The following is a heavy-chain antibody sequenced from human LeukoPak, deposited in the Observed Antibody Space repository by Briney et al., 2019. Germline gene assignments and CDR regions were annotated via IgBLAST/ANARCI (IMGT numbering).Heavy chain of an antibody. J-gene: IGHJ4*02. Sequence: GGSLRLSCAASGLTFNNAWMNWVRQAPGKGLEWVGRVKSKADGGSIDYGAPVKGRFTISRDDSKSIAYLQMNSLKTEDTAVYYCARAGAGYSYGPYYFDYWGQGTLVTVSS. CDR3: ARAGAGYSYGPYYFDY. CDR2: VKSKADGGSI. V-gene: IGHV3-15*07. D-gene: IGHD5-18*01. CDR1: GLTFNNAW.